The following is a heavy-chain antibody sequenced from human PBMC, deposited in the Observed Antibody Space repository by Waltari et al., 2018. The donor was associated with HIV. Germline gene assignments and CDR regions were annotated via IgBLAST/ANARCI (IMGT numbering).Heavy chain of an antibody. D-gene: IGHD3-3*01. J-gene: IGHJ5*02. CDR2: IYTSGST. V-gene: IGHV4-61*02. CDR3: ARAYYDFWSGTGSSGNWFDP. Sequence: QVQLQESGPGLVKPSQTLSLTCTVSGGSITSGSYYSSWLRQPAGKGLELIGRIYTSGSTNYNPSLKSRVTISVDTSKNQFSLKLRSVTAADTAVYYCARAYYDFWSGTGSSGNWFDPWGQGTLVTVSS. CDR1: GGSITSGSYY.